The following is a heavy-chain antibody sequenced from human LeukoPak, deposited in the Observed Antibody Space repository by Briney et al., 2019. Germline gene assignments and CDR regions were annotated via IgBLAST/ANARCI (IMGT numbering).Heavy chain of an antibody. CDR2: INPNSGGT. V-gene: IGHV1-2*02. CDR3: ARVGPSKWELLRSNWFDP. J-gene: IGHJ5*02. D-gene: IGHD1-26*01. Sequence: ASVKVSCKASGYTFTGYYMHWVRQAPGQGLEWMGWINPNSGGTNYAQKFQGRVTMTRDTSISTAYMELSRLRSDDTAVYYCARVGPSKWELLRSNWFDPWGQGTLVTVSS. CDR1: GYTFTGYY.